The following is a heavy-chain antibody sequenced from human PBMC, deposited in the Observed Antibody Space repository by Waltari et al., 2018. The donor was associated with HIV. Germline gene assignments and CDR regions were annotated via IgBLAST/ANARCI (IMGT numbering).Heavy chain of an antibody. Sequence: QVRLEQWGAGLLKPSETLSPTCAVSGTSSTGYYWTWIRQTPGGGLQWIGEVDHRGSTHYNPSLKSRVSMSVDTFKHQFSLKLASVTAADTAVYYCANLISMTATDVFDVWGQGTLVSVSS. J-gene: IGHJ3*01. CDR2: VDHRGST. V-gene: IGHV4-34*01. D-gene: IGHD2-21*02. CDR3: ANLISMTATDVFDV. CDR1: GTSSTGYY.